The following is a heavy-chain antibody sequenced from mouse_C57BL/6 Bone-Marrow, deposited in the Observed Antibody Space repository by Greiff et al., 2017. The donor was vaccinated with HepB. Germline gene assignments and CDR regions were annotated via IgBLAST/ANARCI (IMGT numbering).Heavy chain of an antibody. J-gene: IGHJ3*01. D-gene: IGHD2-1*01. CDR1: GYAFSSYW. CDR2: IYPGDGDT. Sequence: VQLVESGAELVKPGASVKISCKASGYAFSSYWMNWVKQRPGKGLEWIGQIYPGDGDTNYNGKFKGKATLTADKSSSTAYMQLSSLTSEDSAVYFCANYGNYDWFAYWGQGTLVTVSA. V-gene: IGHV1-80*01. CDR3: ANYGNYDWFAY.